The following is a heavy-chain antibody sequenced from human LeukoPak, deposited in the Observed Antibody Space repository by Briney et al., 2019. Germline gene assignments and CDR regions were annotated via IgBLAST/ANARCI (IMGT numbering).Heavy chain of an antibody. CDR1: GYSFTSYW. D-gene: IGHD1-7*01. V-gene: IGHV5-51*01. CDR3: ARSITGTTFDP. J-gene: IGHJ5*02. Sequence: ISCKGSGYSFTSYWNGWVRQRHGKGLEWMGIIYPGDSDTRYGPSFQGQVTISADKSISTAYLQWSSLKASDTAMYYCARSITGTTFDPWGQGTLVTVSS. CDR2: IYPGDSDT.